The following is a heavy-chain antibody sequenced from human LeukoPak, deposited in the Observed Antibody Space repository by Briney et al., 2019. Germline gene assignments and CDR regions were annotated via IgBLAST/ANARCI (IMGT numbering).Heavy chain of an antibody. CDR3: ARGPIAAAGDC. CDR1: GYIFTNYG. D-gene: IGHD6-13*01. J-gene: IGHJ4*02. Sequence: ASVKVSCKTSGYIFTNYGITWVRQAPGQGLEWMGWINCNNGNTNYAQKLQGRVTMTTDTSTTTAYMEVRSLRSDDTAVYYCARGPIAAAGDCWGQGTLVTVSS. CDR2: INCNNGNT. V-gene: IGHV1-18*01.